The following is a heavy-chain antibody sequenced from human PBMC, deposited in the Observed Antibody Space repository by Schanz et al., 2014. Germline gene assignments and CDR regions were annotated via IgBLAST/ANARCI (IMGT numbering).Heavy chain of an antibody. CDR2: IGPASDP. CDR1: GFSFSDYG. J-gene: IGHJ4*02. D-gene: IGHD2-2*01. V-gene: IGHV3-13*05. Sequence: VQLVESGGGVVQPGRSLRLSCAGSGFSFSDYGMHWVRQAPGRGLEWVSGIGPASDPYYAGSVKGRFTISRENGKNSLYLQMNSLRAGDTAVYYCARGRRGDCRRTSCTYYFDYWGQGTLVTVSS. CDR3: ARGRRGDCRRTSCTYYFDY.